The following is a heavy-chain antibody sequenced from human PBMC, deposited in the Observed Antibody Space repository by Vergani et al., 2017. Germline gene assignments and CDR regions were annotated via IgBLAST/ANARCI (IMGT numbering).Heavy chain of an antibody. D-gene: IGHD6-13*01. CDR2: IYTSGST. CDR1: GGSISSGSYY. Sequence: QVQLQESGPGLVKPSQTLSLTCTVSGGSISSGSYYWSWIRQPAGKGLEWIGRIYTSGSTNHNPSLKSLVTISVDTSKNQVSLKLSSVTAADRAVYYCAGGGSSWYDPYCYGMDVWGQGTMVTVSS. V-gene: IGHV4-61*02. CDR3: AGGGSSWYDPYCYGMDV. J-gene: IGHJ6*02.